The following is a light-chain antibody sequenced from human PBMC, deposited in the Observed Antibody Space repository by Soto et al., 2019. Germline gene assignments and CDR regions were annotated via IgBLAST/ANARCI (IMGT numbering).Light chain of an antibody. CDR2: GAS. CDR1: QSVNSN. V-gene: IGKV3-15*01. J-gene: IGKJ2*01. CDR3: QQYNDWLPYT. Sequence: EIVMTQSPVILSVSPGERATISCRASQSVNSNLAWYQQKPGQPPRLLIYGASTRATGVPARFSGSGSETEFALTITTLQSEDFAVYYCQQYNDWLPYTFGQGTKLEIK.